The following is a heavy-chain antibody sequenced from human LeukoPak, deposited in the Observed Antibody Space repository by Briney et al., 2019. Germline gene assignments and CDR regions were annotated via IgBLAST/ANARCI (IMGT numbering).Heavy chain of an antibody. CDR1: GFTFSSYS. Sequence: GGSLRLSCAASGFTFSSYSINWVRQAPGKGLEWVSSISSGSSYIYYADSVKGRFTISRDNAKNSLYLQMNSLRAEDTAVYYCARRQWLRHYYYYYMDVWGKGTTVTVSS. CDR2: ISSGSSYI. J-gene: IGHJ6*03. D-gene: IGHD6-19*01. CDR3: ARRQWLRHYYYYYMDV. V-gene: IGHV3-21*01.